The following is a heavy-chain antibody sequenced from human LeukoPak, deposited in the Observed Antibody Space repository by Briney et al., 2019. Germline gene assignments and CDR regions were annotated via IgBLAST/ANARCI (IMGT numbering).Heavy chain of an antibody. D-gene: IGHD3-10*01. Sequence: GGSLRLSCAASGLTFSSYSMNWVRQAPGKGLEWVSYISSSGSTIYYADSVKGRFTISRDNAKNSLYLQMNSLRAEDTAVYYCARDPGPISGLNYMDVWGKGTTVTISS. CDR1: GLTFSSYS. J-gene: IGHJ6*03. CDR3: ARDPGPISGLNYMDV. V-gene: IGHV3-48*04. CDR2: ISSSGSTI.